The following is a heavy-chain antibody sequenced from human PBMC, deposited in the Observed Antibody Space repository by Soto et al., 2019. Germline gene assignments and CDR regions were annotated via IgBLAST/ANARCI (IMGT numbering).Heavy chain of an antibody. CDR1: GFTFSSYA. V-gene: IGHV3-30-3*01. D-gene: IGHD6-13*01. J-gene: IGHJ5*02. CDR2: ISYDGSNK. Sequence: QVQLVESGGGVVQPGRSLRLSCAASGFTFSSYAMHWVRQAPGKGLEWVAVISYDGSNKFYADSVKGRFTISRDNSKNTLYLQMNSLRVEDTAVYYCARDREYSSSKGWFDPWGQGTLFTVSS. CDR3: ARDREYSSSKGWFDP.